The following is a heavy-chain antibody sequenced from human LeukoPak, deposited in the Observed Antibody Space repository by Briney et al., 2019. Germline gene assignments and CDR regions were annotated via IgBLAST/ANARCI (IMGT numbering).Heavy chain of an antibody. J-gene: IGHJ4*02. D-gene: IGHD3-10*01. Sequence: PSQTLSLTCAVSGGSLSSGGYSWSWIRQPPGKGLEWIGRIYTSESTNYNPSLKSRVTISVDTSRNQFSLKLSSVTAADTAVYYCARGLWFGDENPPYFDYWGQGILVTVSS. V-gene: IGHV4-61*02. CDR2: IYTSEST. CDR3: ARGLWFGDENPPYFDY. CDR1: GGSLSSGGYS.